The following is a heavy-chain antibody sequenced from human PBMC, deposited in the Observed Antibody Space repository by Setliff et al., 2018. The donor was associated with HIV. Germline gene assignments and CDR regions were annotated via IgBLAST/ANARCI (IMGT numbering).Heavy chain of an antibody. Sequence: ASVKVSCKASGDTFRSHAISWVRQAPGQGLEWMGGTIPMFGTANYAQKFQGRVTITTDESTRTAYMELSSLRSEDTAVYYCALPYCGGGNCWSSASLPPAGWFDPWGQGTLVTVSS. CDR1: GDTFRSHA. CDR2: TIPMFGTA. CDR3: ALPYCGGGNCWSSASLPPAGWFDP. J-gene: IGHJ5*02. V-gene: IGHV1-69*05. D-gene: IGHD2-15*01.